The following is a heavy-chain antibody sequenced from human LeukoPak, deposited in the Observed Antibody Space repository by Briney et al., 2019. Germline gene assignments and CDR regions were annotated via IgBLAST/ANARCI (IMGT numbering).Heavy chain of an antibody. J-gene: IGHJ6*03. V-gene: IGHV4-59*01. Sequence: SETLSLTCTVSGGSISSYYWSWIRQPPGKGLEWIGYIYYSGSTNYNPSLKSRVTISVDTSKNQFSLKLSSVTAADTAVYYCARVGSSGDYYYYMDGWGKGTTVTVSS. CDR3: ARVGSSGDYYYYMDG. CDR2: IYYSGST. D-gene: IGHD6-6*01. CDR1: GGSISSYY.